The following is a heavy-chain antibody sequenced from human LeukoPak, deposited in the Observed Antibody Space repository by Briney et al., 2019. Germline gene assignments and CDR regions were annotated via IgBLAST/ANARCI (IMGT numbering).Heavy chain of an antibody. Sequence: GKSLTLSSVASQFRFPFSHYGMHWVRQAPGRGLEWVAAIWSDGTTPYYADSVKARFPMSRHNSHTTVYLQMNSLRVEDTAVYFCAKDAQRGFDYSNSLEYWGQGTLVTVSS. CDR3: AKDAQRGFDYSNSLEY. CDR1: QFRFPFSHYG. CDR2: IWSDGTTP. V-gene: IGHV3-33*06. D-gene: IGHD4-11*01. J-gene: IGHJ4*02.